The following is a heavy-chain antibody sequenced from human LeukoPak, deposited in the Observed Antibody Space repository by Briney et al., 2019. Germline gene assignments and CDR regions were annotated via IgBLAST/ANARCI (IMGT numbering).Heavy chain of an antibody. CDR3: AELGITMIGGV. J-gene: IGHJ6*04. Sequence: GGSLRLSCAASGFTFSSYEMNWVRQAPGKGLEWVSYISSSGSTIYYADSVKGRFTISRDDAKNSLYLQMNSLGAEDTAVYYCAELGITMIGGVWGKGTTVTISS. CDR2: ISSSGSTI. CDR1: GFTFSSYE. D-gene: IGHD3-10*02. V-gene: IGHV3-48*03.